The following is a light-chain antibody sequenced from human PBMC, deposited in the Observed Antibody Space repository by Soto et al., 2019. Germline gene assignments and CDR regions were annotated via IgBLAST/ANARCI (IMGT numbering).Light chain of an antibody. Sequence: SYELTQPLSVSVALGQTARITCGGNNIGSKNVYWYQQKPGQAPVLVIYSDSNRPSGIPERFSGSNSGNTATLTISRAQAGDEADYSCQVWDSSTVVFGGGTKLTVL. CDR2: SDS. CDR3: QVWDSSTVV. V-gene: IGLV3-9*01. J-gene: IGLJ3*02. CDR1: NIGSKN.